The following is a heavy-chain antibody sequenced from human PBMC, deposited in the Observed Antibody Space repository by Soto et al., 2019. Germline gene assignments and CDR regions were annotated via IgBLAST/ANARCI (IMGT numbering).Heavy chain of an antibody. J-gene: IGHJ4*02. Sequence: GGALRLPCAASGITCSSDAMSRVRHAPGKGLEWVSAISGSGGSTYYADSVKGRFTISRDNSKNTLYLQINSLRVEDTAVYYCAKVGCEAPYFDYWGQGTLVTV. V-gene: IGHV3-23*01. CDR1: GITCSSDA. D-gene: IGHD3-16*01. CDR3: AKVGCEAPYFDY. CDR2: ISGSGGST.